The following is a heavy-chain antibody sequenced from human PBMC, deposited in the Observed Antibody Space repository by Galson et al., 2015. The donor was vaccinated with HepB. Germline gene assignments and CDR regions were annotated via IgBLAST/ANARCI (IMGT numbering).Heavy chain of an antibody. CDR1: GFSFNNVW. Sequence: SLRLSCAATGFSFNNVWMNWVRQAPGKGLEWVGRIKSKTDGGTTEYAAPVKGRFTISREDSKNTLYLQMNSLKTTDTTVYYCTTDVYFSSYWSWIDPWGQGTLVTVSS. V-gene: IGHV3-15*01. CDR3: TTDVYFSSYWSWIDP. CDR2: IKSKTDGGTT. D-gene: IGHD2-2*01. J-gene: IGHJ5*02.